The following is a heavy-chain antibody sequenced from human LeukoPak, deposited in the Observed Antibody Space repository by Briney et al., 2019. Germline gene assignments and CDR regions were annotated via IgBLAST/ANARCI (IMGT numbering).Heavy chain of an antibody. D-gene: IGHD6-19*01. CDR3: AKRSGYSGGWSDY. V-gene: IGHV3-23*01. CDR1: GFNFITAA. J-gene: IGHJ4*02. CDR2: IGSSGGST. Sequence: PGGSLRLSCAASGFNFITAAMTWVRQAPGKGLEWVSLIGSSGGSTNYADSVRGRFTISRDNSKNTLYLQMNSLRAEDTAVYHCAKRSGYSGGWSDYWGQGTLVTVSS.